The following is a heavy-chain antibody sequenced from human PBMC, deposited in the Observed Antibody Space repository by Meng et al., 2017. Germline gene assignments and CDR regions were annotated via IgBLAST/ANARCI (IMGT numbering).Heavy chain of an antibody. CDR1: GFTFSSYA. V-gene: IGHV3-30*01. D-gene: IGHD3-10*01. Sequence: VQLVESGGGVVQPGRSLRRSCAASGFTFSSYAMHWVRQAPGKGLEWVAVISYDGSNKYYADSVKGRFTISRDNSKNTLYLQMNSLRAEDTAVYYCASMGYWGQGTLVTVSS. CDR2: ISYDGSNK. J-gene: IGHJ4*02. CDR3: ASMGY.